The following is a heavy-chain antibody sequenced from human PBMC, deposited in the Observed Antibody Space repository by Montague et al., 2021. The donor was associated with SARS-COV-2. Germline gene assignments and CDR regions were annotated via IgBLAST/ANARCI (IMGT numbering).Heavy chain of an antibody. D-gene: IGHD2-2*01. CDR2: IKQDGSEK. V-gene: IGHV3-7*01. J-gene: IGHJ4*02. Sequence: SLRLSCAASGFIFSNFWMSWVRQAPGKGLEWVANIKQDGSEKFYVDSVKGRFTISRDNAKNSLYLQMYSLRAEDTAVYFCARDNIVIVPPAIFCDSWGQGTLVTVSS. CDR1: GFIFSNFW. CDR3: ARDNIVIVPPAIFCDS.